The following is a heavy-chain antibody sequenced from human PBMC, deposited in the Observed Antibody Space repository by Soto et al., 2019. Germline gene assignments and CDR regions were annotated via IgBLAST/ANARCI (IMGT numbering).Heavy chain of an antibody. J-gene: IGHJ6*02. CDR2: IYTSGST. D-gene: IGHD3-16*01. V-gene: IGHV4-4*07. CDR3: ARDLGTTPPYYYSGMDV. CDR1: GGSISSYY. Sequence: PSETLSLTCTVPGGSISSYYWSWIRQPAGKGLEWIGRIYTSGSTNYNPSLKSRVTMSVDTSKNQFSLKLSSVTAADTAVYYCARDLGTTPPYYYSGMDVWGQGTTVTV.